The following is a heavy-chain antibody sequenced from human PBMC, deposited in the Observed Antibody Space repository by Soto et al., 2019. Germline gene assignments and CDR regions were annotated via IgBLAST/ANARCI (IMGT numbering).Heavy chain of an antibody. V-gene: IGHV3-23*01. J-gene: IGHJ4*02. CDR1: GFTFSSYA. CDR3: AKTNRELLSFGESCYFDY. CDR2: ISGSGGST. D-gene: IGHD3-10*01. Sequence: EVQLLESGGGLVQPGGSLRLSCAASGFTFSSYAMSWVRQAPGKGLEWVSAISGSGGSTYYADSVKGRFTIYRDNSKNTLYLQMNRLRAEDTAVYYCAKTNRELLSFGESCYFDYWGKGTMVTLSS.